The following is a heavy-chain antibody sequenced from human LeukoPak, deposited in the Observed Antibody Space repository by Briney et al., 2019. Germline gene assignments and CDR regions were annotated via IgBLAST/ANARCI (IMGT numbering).Heavy chain of an antibody. J-gene: IGHJ4*02. CDR1: GYTLTELS. Sequence: ASVKVSCKVSGYTLTELSMHWVRQAPGKGLEWMGGIIPIFGTANYAQKFQGRVTITADESTSTAYMELSSLRSEDTAVYYCASDGALGYWGQGTLVTVSS. V-gene: IGHV1-69*13. CDR3: ASDGALGY. CDR2: IIPIFGTA. D-gene: IGHD5-24*01.